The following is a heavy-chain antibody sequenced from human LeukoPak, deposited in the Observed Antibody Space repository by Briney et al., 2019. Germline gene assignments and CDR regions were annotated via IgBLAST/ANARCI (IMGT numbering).Heavy chain of an antibody. CDR2: IKRKTDGGTT. V-gene: IGHV3-15*01. CDR1: GFTYRKAW. CDR3: ITRVTGTGDY. Sequence: GGSLRLSFAPSGFTYRKAWMSCVPQAPGKRVEWVGRIKRKTDGGTTDYPAPVKGRFTISRDDSKNTLYLQMNSLSTEDTVVYYCITRVTGTGDYWGQGTLVTVSS. D-gene: IGHD6-19*01. J-gene: IGHJ4*02.